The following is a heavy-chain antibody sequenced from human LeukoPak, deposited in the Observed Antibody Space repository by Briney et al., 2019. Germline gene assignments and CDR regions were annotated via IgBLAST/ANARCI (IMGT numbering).Heavy chain of an antibody. D-gene: IGHD3-10*01. CDR2: ISDSGGST. V-gene: IGHV3-23*01. J-gene: IGHJ4*02. CDR1: GITLSNYG. CDR3: AKRGVVIRVVLVGFHKEAYYFDS. Sequence: GGSLRLSCAVSGITLSNYGMSWVRQAPGKGLEWVAGISDSGGSTNYADSVKGRFTISRDNPKNALYLQMNSLRAEDTAVYFCAKRGVVIRVVLVGFHKEAYYFDSWGQGALVTVSS.